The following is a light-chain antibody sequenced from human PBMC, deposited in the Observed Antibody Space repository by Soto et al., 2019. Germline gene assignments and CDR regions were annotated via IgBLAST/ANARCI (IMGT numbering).Light chain of an antibody. J-gene: IGLJ1*01. CDR2: DVS. CDR1: SSDVGGYNY. CDR3: SSYTSSTTYV. Sequence: VLTQPASVSGSPGQSITISCTGTSSDVGGYNYVSWYQHHPGKAPKLLIFDVSNRPSGVSDRFSGSRSGNTASLTISGLQAEDEADYYCSSYTSSTTYVFGTGTKVTVL. V-gene: IGLV2-14*03.